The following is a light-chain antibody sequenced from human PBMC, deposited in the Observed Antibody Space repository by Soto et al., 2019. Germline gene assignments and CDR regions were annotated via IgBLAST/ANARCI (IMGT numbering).Light chain of an antibody. Sequence: EIVMTQSPATLSVSPGERATLSCRASQSVSSNFAWYQQKPGQAPRLLIYGASTRATGIPARFSGSGSGTEFTLTIGSLQSEDCAVYYCQQYNKFPSLTFGGGTKVEIK. CDR1: QSVSSN. CDR2: GAS. V-gene: IGKV3-15*01. J-gene: IGKJ4*01. CDR3: QQYNKFPSLT.